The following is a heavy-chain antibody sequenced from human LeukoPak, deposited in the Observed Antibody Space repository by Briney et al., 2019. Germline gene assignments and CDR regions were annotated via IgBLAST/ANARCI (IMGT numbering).Heavy chain of an antibody. J-gene: IGHJ4*02. CDR2: INHSGST. D-gene: IGHD6-19*01. CDR3: VRQQWLIPFGY. CDR1: GGSFSGYY. Sequence: SETLSLTCAVYGGSFSGYYWSWIRQPPGEGLEWIGEINHSGSTKYNPSLKSRVNISLDTSKNQFSLKLNSVTAADTAVYYCVRQQWLIPFGYWGQGTLVTVSS. V-gene: IGHV4-34*01.